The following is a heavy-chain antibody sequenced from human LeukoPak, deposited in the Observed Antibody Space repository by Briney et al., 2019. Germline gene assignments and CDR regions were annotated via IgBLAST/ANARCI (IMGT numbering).Heavy chain of an antibody. J-gene: IGHJ4*02. CDR1: GFTFSSYG. CDR3: AKDIGLVGATRYYFDY. V-gene: IGHV3-33*06. CDR2: IWYDGSNK. Sequence: PGRSLRLSCAASGFTFSSYGMHWVRQAPGKGLEWVAVIWYDGSNKYYADSVKGRFTISRDNSQNTLYLQMNSLRVEDTAVYYCAKDIGLVGATRYYFDYWGQGTLVTASS. D-gene: IGHD1-26*01.